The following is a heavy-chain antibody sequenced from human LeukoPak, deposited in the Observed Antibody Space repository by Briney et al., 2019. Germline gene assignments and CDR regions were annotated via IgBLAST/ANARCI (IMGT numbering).Heavy chain of an antibody. V-gene: IGHV3-13*04. CDR1: GFTFSSYD. CDR3: ARERSSSSWYEADYYYGMDV. D-gene: IGHD6-13*01. Sequence: GGSLRLSCAASGFTFSSYDMHWVRQATGKGLEWVSAIGTAGDTYYPGSVKGRFTISRENAKNSLYLQMNSLRAGDMAVYYCARERSSSSWYEADYYYGMDVWGQGTTVTVSS. J-gene: IGHJ6*02. CDR2: IGTAGDT.